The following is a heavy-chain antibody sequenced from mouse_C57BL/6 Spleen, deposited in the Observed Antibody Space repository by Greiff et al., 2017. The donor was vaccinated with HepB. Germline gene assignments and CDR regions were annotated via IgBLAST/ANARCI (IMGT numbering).Heavy chain of an antibody. Sequence: VQLQQSGAELAKPGASVKLSCKASGYTFTSYWMHWVKQRPGQGLEWIGYINPSSGYTKYNQKFKDKATLTADKSSSTAYMQLSSLTYEDSAFYGWARRERSRHWYFDGWGTGTTVTVSS. CDR1: GYTFTSYW. D-gene: IGHD1-1*01. CDR3: ARRERSRHWYFDG. CDR2: INPSSGYT. V-gene: IGHV1-7*01. J-gene: IGHJ1*03.